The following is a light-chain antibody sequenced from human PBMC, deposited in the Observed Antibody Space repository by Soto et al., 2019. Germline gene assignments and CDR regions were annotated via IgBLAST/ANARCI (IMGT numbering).Light chain of an antibody. CDR3: CAYAGSYSLV. V-gene: IGLV2-11*01. Sequence: QSALTQPRSVSGSPGQSVTISCTGTSSDVGAYNYVSWYQQQPGKAPKVMIYDVNKRHSGVPDRFSGSKSDNTASLTISGLQAEDESDYYCCAYAGSYSLVFGGGTKLTVL. CDR2: DVN. CDR1: SSDVGAYNY. J-gene: IGLJ2*01.